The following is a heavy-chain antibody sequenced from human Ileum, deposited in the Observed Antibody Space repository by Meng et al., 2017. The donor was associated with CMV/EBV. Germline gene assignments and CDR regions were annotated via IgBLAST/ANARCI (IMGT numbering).Heavy chain of an antibody. V-gene: IGHV3-30*02. D-gene: IGHD3-10*01. CDR3: ARDLAGSGFYPDY. Sequence: GESLKISCTASGFTFNNYGMHWLRQAPGKGLEWVAFIRYDETNKYYVDSVKGRFTISRDNSKNTLYLQMNSLRSEDTAVYYCARDLAGSGFYPDYWGQGTLVTFAS. J-gene: IGHJ4*02. CDR1: GFTFNNYG. CDR2: IRYDETNK.